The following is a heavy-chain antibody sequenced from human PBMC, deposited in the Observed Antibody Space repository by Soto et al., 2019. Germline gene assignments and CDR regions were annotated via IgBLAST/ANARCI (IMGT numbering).Heavy chain of an antibody. D-gene: IGHD6-13*01. CDR2: ISSSSSTI. V-gene: IGHV3-48*02. CDR1: GFTFSSYS. CDR3: ARSMNVAAAGTGAFDI. J-gene: IGHJ3*02. Sequence: GGSLRPSCAASGFTFSSYSMNWVRQAPGKGLEWVSYISSSSSTIYYADSVKGRFTISRDNAKNSLYLQMNSLRDEDTAVYYCARSMNVAAAGTGAFDIWGQGTMVTVSS.